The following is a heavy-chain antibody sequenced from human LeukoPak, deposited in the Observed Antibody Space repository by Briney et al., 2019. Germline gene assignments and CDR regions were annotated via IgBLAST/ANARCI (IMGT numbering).Heavy chain of an antibody. J-gene: IGHJ4*02. CDR2: IYYSGST. V-gene: IGHV4-31*03. D-gene: IGHD3-16*02. CDR1: GGSISSGGYY. CDR3: ARGSDGELSLYYFDY. Sequence: SEPLSLTCTVSGGSISSGGYYWSWIRPHPGKGLEWIGYIYYSGSTYYNPSLKSRVTISVDTSKNQFSLKLSSVTAADTAVYYCARGSDGELSLYYFDYWGQGTLVTVSS.